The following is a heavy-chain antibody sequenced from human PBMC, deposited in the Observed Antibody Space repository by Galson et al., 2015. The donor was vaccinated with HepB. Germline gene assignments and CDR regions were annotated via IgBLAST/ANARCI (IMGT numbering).Heavy chain of an antibody. V-gene: IGHV3-21*01. CDR1: GFPFNSYT. CDR2: ITSTNSYI. J-gene: IGHJ4*02. Sequence: SLRLSCAASGFPFNSYTMNWVRQAPGKGLEWVSSITSTNSYIYYADSVRGRFTISRDNAKNSLFLQMNNLRAEDTAVYYCVRGSYSSGWCLDYWGQGTLVTVSS. CDR3: VRGSYSSGWCLDY. D-gene: IGHD6-19*01.